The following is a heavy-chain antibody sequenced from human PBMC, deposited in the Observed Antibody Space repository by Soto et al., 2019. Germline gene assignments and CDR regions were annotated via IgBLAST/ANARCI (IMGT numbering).Heavy chain of an antibody. CDR3: ARAKITTTIIVIRRGYWFDP. D-gene: IGHD3-22*01. Sequence: ASVKVSCKSSGYTFTSYDINWVLQATGQGLDWMGWMNPNSGNTGYAQKFQGRVTMTRNTSISTAYMELSSLRSEDTAVYYCARAKITTTIIVIRRGYWFDPWGQGTLVTVSS. CDR1: GYTFTSYD. V-gene: IGHV1-8*01. J-gene: IGHJ5*02. CDR2: MNPNSGNT.